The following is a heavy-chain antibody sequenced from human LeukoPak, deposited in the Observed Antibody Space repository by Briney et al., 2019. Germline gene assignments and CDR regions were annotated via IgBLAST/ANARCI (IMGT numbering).Heavy chain of an antibody. Sequence: ASVTVSCKASGYTFTSYAMHWVRRAPGQRLEWMGWINAGNGNTKYSQKFQGRVTITRDTSASTAYMELSSLRSEDTAVYYCARGLGKQNYYFDYWGQGTLVTVSS. J-gene: IGHJ4*02. V-gene: IGHV1-3*01. CDR1: GYTFTSYA. D-gene: IGHD6-19*01. CDR2: INAGNGNT. CDR3: ARGLGKQNYYFDY.